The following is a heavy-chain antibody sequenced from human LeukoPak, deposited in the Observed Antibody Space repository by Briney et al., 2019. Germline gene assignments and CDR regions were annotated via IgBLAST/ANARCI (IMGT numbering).Heavy chain of an antibody. Sequence: SETLSLTCAVSGYSISSGYYWGWIRQPPGKGLEWIGSIYHSGSTYYNPSLKSRVTISVDTSKNQFSLKLSSVTAADTAVYYCATLPAMRITGYWGQGTLVTAPS. J-gene: IGHJ4*02. V-gene: IGHV4-38-2*01. CDR3: ATLPAMRITGY. D-gene: IGHD3-3*01. CDR1: GYSISSGYY. CDR2: IYHSGST.